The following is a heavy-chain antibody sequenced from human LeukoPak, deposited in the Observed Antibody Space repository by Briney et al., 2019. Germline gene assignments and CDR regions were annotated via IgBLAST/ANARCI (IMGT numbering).Heavy chain of an antibody. CDR3: ARAVLMYYYDSSGPGWIDP. CDR1: GGSVSSGSYY. Sequence: SETLFLTCTVSGGSVSSGSYYWSWIRQPPGKGLEWIGYIYYSGSTNYNPSLKSRVTISVDTSKNQLSLKLSSVTAADTAVYYCARAVLMYYYDSSGPGWIDPWGQGTLVTVSS. J-gene: IGHJ5*02. D-gene: IGHD3-22*01. V-gene: IGHV4-61*01. CDR2: IYYSGST.